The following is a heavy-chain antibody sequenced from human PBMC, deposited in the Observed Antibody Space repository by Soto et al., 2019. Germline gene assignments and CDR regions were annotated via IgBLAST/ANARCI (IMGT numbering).Heavy chain of an antibody. CDR2: ISYDGSNK. V-gene: IGHV3-30-3*01. J-gene: IGHJ6*01. CDR1: GFTFSSYA. CDR3: ASLTTVTTYYYYGMDV. Sequence: QVQLVESGGGVVQPGRSLRLSCAASGFTFSSYAMHWVRQAPGKGLEWVAVISYDGSNKYYADSVKGRFTISRDNSKNTLYLQMNSLRAEDTAVYYCASLTTVTTYYYYGMDVW. D-gene: IGHD4-17*01.